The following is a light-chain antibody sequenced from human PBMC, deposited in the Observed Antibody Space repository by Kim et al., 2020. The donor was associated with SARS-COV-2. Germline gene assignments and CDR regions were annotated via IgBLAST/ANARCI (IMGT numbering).Light chain of an antibody. CDR3: NSRDSSGNHPVV. CDR2: GKN. CDR1: SLRSYY. Sequence: LGQTVRKKCQGDSLRSYYASWYQQKPGQAPVLVIYGKNNRPSGIPDRFSGSSSGNTASLTITGAQAEDEADYYCNSRDSSGNHPVVFGGGTQLTVL. J-gene: IGLJ2*01. V-gene: IGLV3-19*01.